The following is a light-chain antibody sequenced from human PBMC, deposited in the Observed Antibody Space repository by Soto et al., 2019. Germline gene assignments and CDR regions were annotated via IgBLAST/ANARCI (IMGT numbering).Light chain of an antibody. Sequence: EIVLTQSPATLSLSPGERVTLSCRASQSVNNYLAWYQQKPGQAPRLLIYDASNRATGIPAKFSGSGSGTDFTLTISSLEPDDFAVYYCQQRSNWPRTFGQGTKLEIK. CDR1: QSVNNY. V-gene: IGKV3-11*01. J-gene: IGKJ2*01. CDR3: QQRSNWPRT. CDR2: DAS.